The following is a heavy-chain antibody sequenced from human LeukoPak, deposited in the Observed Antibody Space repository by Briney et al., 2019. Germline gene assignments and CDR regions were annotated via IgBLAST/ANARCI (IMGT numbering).Heavy chain of an antibody. Sequence: SETLSLTCAVYGGSFSGYYWSWIRQPPGKGLEWIGEINHSGSTNYNPSLKSRVTISVDTSKNQFSLKLSSVTAADTAVYYCARDHVWSSSSYFDYWGQGTLVTVSS. V-gene: IGHV4-34*01. D-gene: IGHD2-2*01. J-gene: IGHJ4*02. CDR3: ARDHVWSSSSYFDY. CDR2: INHSGST. CDR1: GGSFSGYY.